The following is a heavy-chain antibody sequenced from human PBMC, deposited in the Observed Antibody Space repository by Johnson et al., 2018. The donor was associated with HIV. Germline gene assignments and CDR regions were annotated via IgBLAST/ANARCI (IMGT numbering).Heavy chain of an antibody. CDR1: GVSFSDYA. J-gene: IGHJ3*02. Sequence: VQLVESGGGVVQSGRSLRLSCAASGVSFSDYAMHWVRQAPGKGLEWVAVIWFDGSKKYYTDSVKGRFTISRDNSKNTLFLQMNSLRAEDTAVYYCARDRRGSSWSRALDAFDIWGQGTMVTVSS. CDR2: IWFDGSKK. V-gene: IGHV3-33*01. D-gene: IGHD6-13*01. CDR3: ARDRRGSSWSRALDAFDI.